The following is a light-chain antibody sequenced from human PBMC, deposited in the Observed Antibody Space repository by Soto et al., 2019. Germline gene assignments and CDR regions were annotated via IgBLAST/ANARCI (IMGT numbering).Light chain of an antibody. J-gene: IGLJ2*01. V-gene: IGLV1-44*01. Sequence: QSVLTQPPSASGTPGQRVTISCSGSSSNIGSNIVNWYQQLPGTATKVLIFSNDERPSGVPDRFSGSKSGTSASLAISGLQSEDEADYYCAAWDDSLNGVVFGGRTKLTVL. CDR1: SSNIGSNI. CDR2: SND. CDR3: AAWDDSLNGVV.